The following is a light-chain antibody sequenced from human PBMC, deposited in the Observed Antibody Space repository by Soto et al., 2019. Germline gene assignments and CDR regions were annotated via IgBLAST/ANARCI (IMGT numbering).Light chain of an antibody. CDR1: SSNIGGNT. CDR2: SNS. J-gene: IGLJ1*01. Sequence: QSVLTQPPSASGIPGQRVTFSCSGSSSNIGGNTVSWFQHLPRTAPKLLIFSNSQRPSGVPDRFSGAKSGTSASLAISGLQSEDEANYYCATWDDGLSAYVFGTGTKVTVL. V-gene: IGLV1-44*01. CDR3: ATWDDGLSAYV.